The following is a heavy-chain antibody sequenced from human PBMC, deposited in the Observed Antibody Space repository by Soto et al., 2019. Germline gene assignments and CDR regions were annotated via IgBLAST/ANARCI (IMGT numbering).Heavy chain of an antibody. J-gene: IGHJ5*02. D-gene: IGHD6-19*01. Sequence: QVQLVQSGAEVRKPGASVKVSCKASGYIFSGNYLHWVRRAPGQGLEWMAWINAKNGATNYAQKFRGRATVTRDTSISTTYLELSGLTSDDTAVYYCARAREESSGWFDHWGQGTQVTVSP. CDR2: INAKNGAT. CDR3: ARAREESSGWFDH. V-gene: IGHV1-2*02. CDR1: GYIFSGNY.